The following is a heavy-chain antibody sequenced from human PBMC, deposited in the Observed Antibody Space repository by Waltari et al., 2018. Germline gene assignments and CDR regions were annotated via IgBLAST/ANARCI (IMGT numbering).Heavy chain of an antibody. CDR3: ARVEGAAGLDI. D-gene: IGHD3-16*01. CDR2: ITAGKGNT. CDR1: GYTFTSYA. J-gene: IGHJ3*02. Sequence: QVQLVQSGAEVKKPGASVKVSCKASGYTFTSYAMHWGRQAPGQRLEWMGWITAGKGNTKYSENSQGGVTMTRSRAAGTAYMELSSRRSGDTAVYYCARVEGAAGLDIWGQGTMVTVSS. V-gene: IGHV1-3*01.